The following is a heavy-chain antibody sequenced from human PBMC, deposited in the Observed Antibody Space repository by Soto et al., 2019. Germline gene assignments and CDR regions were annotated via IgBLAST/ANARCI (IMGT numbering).Heavy chain of an antibody. J-gene: IGHJ6*02. CDR3: ARDDGDPYYYCYYGLDV. V-gene: IGHV3-21*01. CDR1: GFTFHSHS. CDR2: ITSSANYI. Sequence: EVQLVESGGGLVKPGGSLRLSCAASGFTFHSHSMNWVRQAPGKGLEWVSSITSSANYIHYADSVKGRFTISRDDAKNSLYLQMNSLRAEDTAVYFCARDDGDPYYYCYYGLDVWGQGTTVTVSS. D-gene: IGHD4-17*01.